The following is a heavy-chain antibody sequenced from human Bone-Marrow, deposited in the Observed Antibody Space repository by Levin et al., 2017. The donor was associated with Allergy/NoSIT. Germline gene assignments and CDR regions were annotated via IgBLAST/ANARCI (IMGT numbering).Heavy chain of an antibody. CDR1: GFTFSSDG. CDR3: ATQYTGSWYAFHY. D-gene: IGHD6-13*01. CDR2: ISGSGATI. Sequence: GESLKISCAASGFTFSSDGMNWVRQAPGKGLEWISYISGSGATIYYADSVRGRFTISRDNAKNSLYLQMSSLRAEDTAVYYCATQYTGSWYAFHYWGQGTLVTVPS. V-gene: IGHV3-48*03. J-gene: IGHJ4*02.